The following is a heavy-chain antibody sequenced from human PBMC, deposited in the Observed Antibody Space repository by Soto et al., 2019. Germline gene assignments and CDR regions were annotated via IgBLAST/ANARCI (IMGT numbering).Heavy chain of an antibody. CDR3: ARKAAAVTQDNWFDP. CDR2: IYHSGST. V-gene: IGHV4-4*02. D-gene: IGHD2-15*01. CDR1: SGSISSSNW. J-gene: IGHJ5*02. Sequence: GTLSLTCAVSSGSISSSNWWSWVRQPPGKGLEWIGEIYHSGSTNYNPSLKRRVTISVDKSKNQFSLPLSSVTAADTAVYYCARKAAAVTQDNWFDPCGQGTLVTVSP.